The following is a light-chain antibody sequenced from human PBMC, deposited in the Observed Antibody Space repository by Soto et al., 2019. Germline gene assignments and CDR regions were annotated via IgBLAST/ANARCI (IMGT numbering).Light chain of an antibody. V-gene: IGLV2-14*03. CDR3: NSYTSSSTYV. Sequence: QSVLTQPASVSGSPGQPITISCTGTSSDVGGFNYVSWYQQHPGKGPKLMIYDVTKRPSGVSYRFSGSKSGNTASLTISGLQAEDEADYYCNSYTSSSTYVFGTGTKVTVL. CDR1: SSDVGGFNY. CDR2: DVT. J-gene: IGLJ1*01.